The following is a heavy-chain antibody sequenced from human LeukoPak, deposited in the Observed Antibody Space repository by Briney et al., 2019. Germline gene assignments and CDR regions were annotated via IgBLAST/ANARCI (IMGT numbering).Heavy chain of an antibody. V-gene: IGHV4-61*02. Sequence: PSETLSLTCTVSGGSISRGSYYWSWIRQPAGKGLEWIGRIYTSGSTNYNPSLKSRVTISVDTSKDQFSLKLSSVTAADTAVYYCVGTSLEWSIYWGQGTLVTVSS. D-gene: IGHD3-3*01. CDR3: VGTSLEWSIY. J-gene: IGHJ4*02. CDR1: GGSISRGSYY. CDR2: IYTSGST.